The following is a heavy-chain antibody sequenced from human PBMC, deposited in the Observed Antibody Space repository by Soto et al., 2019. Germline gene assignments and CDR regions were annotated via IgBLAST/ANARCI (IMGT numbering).Heavy chain of an antibody. CDR3: ARMGDVPSYYYGMDV. Sequence: QVQLVQSGAEVKKPGASVKVSCKASGYTFSTYGISWVRQAPGQGLEWMGWINGYNGNTNYAPKLQGRITMTTDTSTTNAYMELRSLRSDDTAVYYCARMGDVPSYYYGMDVWGQGTTVTVSS. J-gene: IGHJ6*02. V-gene: IGHV1-18*01. D-gene: IGHD3-16*01. CDR1: GYTFSTYG. CDR2: INGYNGNT.